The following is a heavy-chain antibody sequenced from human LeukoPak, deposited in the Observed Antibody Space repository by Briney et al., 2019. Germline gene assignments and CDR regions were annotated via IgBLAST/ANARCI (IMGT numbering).Heavy chain of an antibody. CDR3: ARGWGCSGGSCYYHY. CDR2: ISSSSSTI. CDR1: GFTFSSYS. Sequence: QTGGSLRLPCAASGFTFSSYSMNWVRQAPGKGLEWVSYISSSSSTIYHADSVKGRFTISRDNAKNSLYLQMNSLRAEDTAMYYCARGWGCSGGSCYYHYWGQGTLVTVSS. J-gene: IGHJ4*02. V-gene: IGHV3-48*01. D-gene: IGHD2-15*01.